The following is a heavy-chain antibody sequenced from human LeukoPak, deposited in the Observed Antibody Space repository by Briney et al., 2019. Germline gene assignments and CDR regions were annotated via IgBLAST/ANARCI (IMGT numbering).Heavy chain of an antibody. Sequence: ASVKVSCKVSGYTLTELSMHWVRQAPGKGLEWMGGFDPEDGETIYAQKFQGRVTMTEDTSTDTAYMELSSLRSEDTAVYYCATSFWANNPDKLDYWGQGTLVTVSS. D-gene: IGHD1-14*01. J-gene: IGHJ4*02. CDR1: GYTLTELS. CDR3: ATSFWANNPDKLDY. CDR2: FDPEDGET. V-gene: IGHV1-24*01.